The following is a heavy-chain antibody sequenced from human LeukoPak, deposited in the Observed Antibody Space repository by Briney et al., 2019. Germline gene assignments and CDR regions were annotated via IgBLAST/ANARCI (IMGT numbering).Heavy chain of an antibody. J-gene: IGHJ4*02. CDR1: GFTFSDYY. CDR3: ARDPGSGYEEHFDY. Sequence: GGSLRLSCAASGFTFSDYYMSWIRQAPGKGLERVSYISSSGSTMYYTDSVKGRFTISRDNAKDSLYLQMNSLRAEDTAVYYCARDPGSGYEEHFDYWGQGTLVTVSS. V-gene: IGHV3-11*01. CDR2: ISSSGSTM. D-gene: IGHD5-12*01.